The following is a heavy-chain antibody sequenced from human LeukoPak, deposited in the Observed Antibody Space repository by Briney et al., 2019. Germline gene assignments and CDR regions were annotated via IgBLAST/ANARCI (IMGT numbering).Heavy chain of an antibody. CDR2: ISGSGGST. J-gene: IGHJ4*02. CDR3: ARLGRYCSSTSCYPI. V-gene: IGHV3-23*01. CDR1: GFTFSSYA. Sequence: GGSLRLSCAASGFTFSSYAMSWVRHAPGKGLEWVSDISGSGGSTYYADSVKGRLTISRDNSKNTLYLQMNSMRAEDTAVYYCARLGRYCSSTSCYPIGGQGTLVTVSS. D-gene: IGHD2-2*01.